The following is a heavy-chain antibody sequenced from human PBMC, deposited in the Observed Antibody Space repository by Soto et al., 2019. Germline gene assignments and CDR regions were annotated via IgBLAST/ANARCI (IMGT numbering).Heavy chain of an antibody. V-gene: IGHV4-59*08. CDR1: GGSISSYY. D-gene: IGHD3-3*01. CDR3: ARVRTDFWSGSITSGMDV. CDR2: IYYSGST. Sequence: SKTLSLTCTVSGGSISSYYWSWIRQPPGKGLEWIGYIYYSGSTNYNPSLKSRVTISVDTSKNQFSLKLSSVTAADTAVYYCARVRTDFWSGSITSGMDVWGQGTTVTVSS. J-gene: IGHJ6*02.